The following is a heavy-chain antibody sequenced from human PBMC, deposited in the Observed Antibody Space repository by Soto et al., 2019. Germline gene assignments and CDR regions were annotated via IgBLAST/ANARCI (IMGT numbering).Heavy chain of an antibody. CDR1: GFTFSSYA. D-gene: IGHD1-26*01. J-gene: IGHJ6*02. CDR2: ISYDGSNK. Sequence: GGSLRLSCAASGFTFSSYAMHWVRQAPGKGLEWVAVISYDGSNKYYADSVKSRFTISRDNSKNTLYLQMSSLRAEDTAVYYCAREFSGSYPRHYYYGMDVWGQGTTVTVSS. CDR3: AREFSGSYPRHYYYGMDV. V-gene: IGHV3-30-3*01.